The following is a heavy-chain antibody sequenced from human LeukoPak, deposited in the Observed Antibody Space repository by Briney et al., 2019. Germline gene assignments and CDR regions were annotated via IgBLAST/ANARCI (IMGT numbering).Heavy chain of an antibody. J-gene: IGHJ4*02. Sequence: PSETLSLTCTVSGGSISSSSYYWGWIRQPPGKGLEWIGSIYYSGSTYYNPSLKSRVTISVDTSKNQFSLKLSSVTAADTAVYYCARGESSGWYVPYYFDYWGQGTLVTVSS. CDR2: IYYSGST. CDR1: GGSISSSSYY. D-gene: IGHD6-19*01. CDR3: ARGESSGWYVPYYFDY. V-gene: IGHV4-39*07.